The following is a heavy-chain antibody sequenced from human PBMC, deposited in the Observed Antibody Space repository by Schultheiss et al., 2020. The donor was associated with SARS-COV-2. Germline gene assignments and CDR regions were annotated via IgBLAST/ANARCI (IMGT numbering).Heavy chain of an antibody. CDR1: GGSISSYY. V-gene: IGHV4-4*07. Sequence: SETLSLTCTVSGGSISSYYWSWIRQPAGKGLEWIGHMYFSESTYFNPSLKSRAAISLDTSKNQLSLKLSSVTAADTAVYYCARAGYSSSSRKYYFDYWGQGTLVTVSS. J-gene: IGHJ4*02. D-gene: IGHD6-6*01. CDR2: MYFSEST. CDR3: ARAGYSSSSRKYYFDY.